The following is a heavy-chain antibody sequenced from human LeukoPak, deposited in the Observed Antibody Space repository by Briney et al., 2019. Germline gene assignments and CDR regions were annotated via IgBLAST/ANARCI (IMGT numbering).Heavy chain of an antibody. CDR1: GASVSSYY. CDR3: ARGLVTIFGVVIKQFDY. D-gene: IGHD3-3*01. CDR2: INHSGST. V-gene: IGHV4-34*01. J-gene: IGHJ4*02. Sequence: PSETLSLTCTVSGASVSSYYWSWIRQPPGKGLEWIGEINHSGSTNYNPSLKSRVTISVDTSKNQFSLKLSSVTAADTAVYYCARGLVTIFGVVIKQFDYWGQGTLVTVSS.